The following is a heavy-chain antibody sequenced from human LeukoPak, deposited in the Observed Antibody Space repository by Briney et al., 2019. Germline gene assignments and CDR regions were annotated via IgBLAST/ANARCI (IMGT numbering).Heavy chain of an antibody. CDR2: IIPIFGTA. D-gene: IGHD1-1*01. Sequence: SVKVSCKASGGTFSSYAISWVRQSPGQGLEWMGGIIPIFGTANYAQKFQGRVTITADESTSAAYMELSSLRSEDTAVYYCARLGTTGTTDYYYYMDVWGKGTTVTVSS. V-gene: IGHV1-69*13. J-gene: IGHJ6*03. CDR3: ARLGTTGTTDYYYYMDV. CDR1: GGTFSSYA.